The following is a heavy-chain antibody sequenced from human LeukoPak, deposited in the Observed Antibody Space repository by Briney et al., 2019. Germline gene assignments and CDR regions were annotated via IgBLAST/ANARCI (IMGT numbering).Heavy chain of an antibody. D-gene: IGHD6-6*01. CDR3: ARAASIAARPFPGF. V-gene: IGHV1-2*02. CDR1: GYTFTGYY. Sequence: GASVKVSCKASGYTFTGYYMHWVRQAPGQGLEWMGWINPNSGGTNYAQKFQGRVTMTRDTSISTAYMERSRLRSHATAVYYCARAASIAARPFPGFWGQGTLVTVSS. J-gene: IGHJ4*02. CDR2: INPNSGGT.